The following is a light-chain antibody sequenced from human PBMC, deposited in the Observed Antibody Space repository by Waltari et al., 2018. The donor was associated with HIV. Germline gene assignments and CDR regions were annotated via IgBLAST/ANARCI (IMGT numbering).Light chain of an antibody. V-gene: IGKV3D-20*01. CDR2: DAL. CDR3: QQYAKSPRT. CDR1: QIVRSS. J-gene: IGKJ1*01. Sequence: VLTQSPATLSSSPGVRVTLSCGASQIVRSSLAWYQQKPGQAPRLLIYDALNRATGIPDRFSGSGSGTDFTLTISRLEPEDFAVYFCQQYAKSPRTFGQGTKVEIK.